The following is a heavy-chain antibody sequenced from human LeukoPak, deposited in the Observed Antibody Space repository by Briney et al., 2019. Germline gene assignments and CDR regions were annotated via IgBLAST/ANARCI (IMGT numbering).Heavy chain of an antibody. V-gene: IGHV3-73*01. Sequence: GRSLRLSCAASGFTFSGSALHWVRQASGKGLEWVGRIRSSANNYATAYAASVKGRFTISRDDSKNTAYLQMNSLETEDTAVYYCTNLLGYCSGDTCYNYWGQGTLVTVSS. D-gene: IGHD2-15*01. J-gene: IGHJ4*02. CDR2: IRSSANNYAT. CDR3: TNLLGYCSGDTCYNY. CDR1: GFTFSGSA.